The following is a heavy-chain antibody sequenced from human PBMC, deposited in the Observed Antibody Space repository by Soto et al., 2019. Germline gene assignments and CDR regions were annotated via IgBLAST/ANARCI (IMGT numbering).Heavy chain of an antibody. CDR3: AREGDGYTTLNYYYYYGMDV. CDR2: IIPIFGTA. V-gene: IGHV1-69*01. CDR1: GGTFSSYA. D-gene: IGHD5-12*01. J-gene: IGHJ6*02. Sequence: QVQLVQSGAEVKKPGSSVKVSCKASGGTFSSYAISWVRQAPGQGLEWMGGIIPIFGTANYAQKFQGRVTITADESTSTAYKELSSLRSEDTAVYYCAREGDGYTTLNYYYYYGMDVWGQGTTVTVSS.